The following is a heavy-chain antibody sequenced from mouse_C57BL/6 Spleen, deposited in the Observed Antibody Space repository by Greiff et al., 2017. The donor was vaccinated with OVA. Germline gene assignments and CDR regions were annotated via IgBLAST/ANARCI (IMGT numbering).Heavy chain of an antibody. CDR1: GYTFTSYW. D-gene: IGHD2-5*01. Sequence: VQLQQPGAELVMPGASVKLSCKASGYTFTSYWMHWVKQRPGQGLEWIGEIDPSDSYTNYNQKFKGKSTLTVDKSSSTAYMQLSSLTSEDSAVYYCARPRSNYFYFDYWGQGTTLTVSS. J-gene: IGHJ2*01. V-gene: IGHV1-69*01. CDR2: IDPSDSYT. CDR3: ARPRSNYFYFDY.